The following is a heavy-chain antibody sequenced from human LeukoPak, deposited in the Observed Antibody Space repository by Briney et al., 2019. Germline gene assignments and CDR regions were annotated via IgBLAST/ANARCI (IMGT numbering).Heavy chain of an antibody. CDR1: GFTFSSYA. J-gene: IGHJ4*02. CDR2: ISGSGGRGGNT. Sequence: GGSLRLSCAASGFTFSSYAMSWVRQAPGKGLEWVSGISGSGGRGGNTYYADSMKGRFTISRDNAKNTLYLQMSSLRADDTAVYYCAKAGSIRFDYWGQGTLVTVSS. CDR3: AKAGSIRFDY. D-gene: IGHD3-3*02. V-gene: IGHV3-23*01.